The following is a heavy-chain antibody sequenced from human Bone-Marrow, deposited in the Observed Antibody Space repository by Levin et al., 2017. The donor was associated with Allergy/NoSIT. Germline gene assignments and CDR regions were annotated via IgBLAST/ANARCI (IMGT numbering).Heavy chain of an antibody. Sequence: GASVKVSCKASGDTLRSHSLSWVRQAPGQGLEWMGGIIPMFNVPNYAQKFQGRVAITADDSTSTAYMELSSLTSEDTAVYYCATTKNYEFWSGYWFSEYWGQGTLVTVSS. CDR3: ATTKNYEFWSGYWFSEY. J-gene: IGHJ4*02. CDR1: GDTLRSHS. D-gene: IGHD3-3*01. CDR2: IIPMFNVP. V-gene: IGHV1-69*13.